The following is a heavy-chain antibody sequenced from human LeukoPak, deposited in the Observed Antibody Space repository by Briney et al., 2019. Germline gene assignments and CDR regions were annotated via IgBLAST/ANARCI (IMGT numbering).Heavy chain of an antibody. J-gene: IGHJ4*02. D-gene: IGHD3-16*01. CDR3: ARHAGGFDY. CDR1: GGSISSSSYY. Sequence: SETLSLTCTVSGGSISSSSYYWGWIRQPPGKGLEWSGSIYYSGSTYYNPSLKSRVTISVDTSKNQFSLKLSSVTAADTAVYYCARHAGGFDYWGQGTLVTVSS. CDR2: IYYSGST. V-gene: IGHV4-39*01.